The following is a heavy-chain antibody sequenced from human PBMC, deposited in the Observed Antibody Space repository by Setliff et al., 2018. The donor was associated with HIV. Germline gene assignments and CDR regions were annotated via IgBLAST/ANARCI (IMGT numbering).Heavy chain of an antibody. CDR2: IYHSGST. J-gene: IGHJ4*02. CDR1: GGSFSGNY. Sequence: ASETLSLTCAVYGGSFSGNYWSWIRQPPGKGLEWIGEIYHSGSTNYNPSLKSRVTISVDKSKNQFSLKLTSVTVADTAFYYCSNWNTTIDEDSWGQGTLVTVSS. V-gene: IGHV4-34*01. D-gene: IGHD5-18*01. CDR3: SNWNTTIDEDS.